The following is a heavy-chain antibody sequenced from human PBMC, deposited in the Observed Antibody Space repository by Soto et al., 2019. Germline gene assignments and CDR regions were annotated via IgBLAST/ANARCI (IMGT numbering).Heavy chain of an antibody. CDR3: ARGPSGWFGYDD. V-gene: IGHV3-74*01. J-gene: IGHJ4*02. CDR2: INSGVSTT. CDR1: GFTFSSSW. Sequence: PGGSLRLSCAASGFTFSSSWMHWVRQAPGKGLVWVSRINSGVSTTNYADSVKGRFTISRDNAMNTLYLQMDSLTAEDTAVYYCARGPSGWFGYDDSGQGTLVTVSS. D-gene: IGHD6-19*01.